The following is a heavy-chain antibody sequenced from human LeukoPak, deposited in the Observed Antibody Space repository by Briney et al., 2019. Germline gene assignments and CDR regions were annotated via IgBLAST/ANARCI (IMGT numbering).Heavy chain of an antibody. CDR2: IWYDGSNK. V-gene: IGHV3-33*01. J-gene: IGHJ4*02. Sequence: GRSLRLSCAASGLIFSSYGMHWVRQAAGEGLEWVAVIWYDGSNKYYADSVKGRFTISRDNSKNTLYLQMNSLRAEDTAVYYCARDRTSSRWPYFDYWGQGTPVTVSS. CDR3: ARDRTSSRWPYFDY. CDR1: GLIFSSYG. D-gene: IGHD6-13*01.